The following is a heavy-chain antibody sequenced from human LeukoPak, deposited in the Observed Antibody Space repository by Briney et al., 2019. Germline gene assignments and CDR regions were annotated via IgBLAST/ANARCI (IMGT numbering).Heavy chain of an antibody. V-gene: IGHV3-74*01. CDR1: GFTFSSYW. D-gene: IGHD6-6*01. CDR3: ARDRSIASDY. CDR2: INGDGSTT. J-gene: IGHJ4*02. Sequence: GGSLRLSCAASGFTFSSYWMHWVRQAPGKGLVWVSRINGDGSTTSYADSVKGRFTISRDNAKNTLYLQMNSLRAEDTAVYYCARDRSIASDYWGQGTLVTVSS.